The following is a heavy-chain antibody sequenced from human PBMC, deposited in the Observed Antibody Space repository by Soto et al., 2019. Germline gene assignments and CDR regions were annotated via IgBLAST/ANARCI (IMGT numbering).Heavy chain of an antibody. D-gene: IGHD2-2*01. Sequence: GGALRLSCAAPGFTFKDYCKSWGRPAPGKGLEWVSTISGSSGHIFYADFVKGRFTISRDNSRNTLYLQMNSLRVDDTAIYYCAKGESTSSEPYYGMDVWGQGTTVTVSS. CDR2: ISGSSGHI. V-gene: IGHV3-23*01. J-gene: IGHJ6*02. CDR1: GFTFKDYC. CDR3: AKGESTSSEPYYGMDV.